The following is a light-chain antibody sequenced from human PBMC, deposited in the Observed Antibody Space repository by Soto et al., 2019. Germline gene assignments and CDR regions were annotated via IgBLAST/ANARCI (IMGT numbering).Light chain of an antibody. CDR2: GAS. CDR1: QSVSRSY. Sequence: EIVLTQSPGTLSLSPGERATLSCRASQSVSRSYLAWYQQKPGQAPRLLIYGASSRATGIPDRFSGSGSGTAFTLTIGRLEPEDLAVYYCQQYGSSPATFGGGTKVEIK. V-gene: IGKV3-20*01. CDR3: QQYGSSPAT. J-gene: IGKJ4*01.